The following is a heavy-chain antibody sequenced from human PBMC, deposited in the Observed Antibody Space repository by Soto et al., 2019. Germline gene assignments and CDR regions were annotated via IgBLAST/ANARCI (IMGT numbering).Heavy chain of an antibody. CDR2: IYYSGST. V-gene: IGHV4-39*01. Sequence: QLQLQESGPGLVKPSETLSLTCTVSGGSISSSSYYWGWIRQPPGKGLEWIGSIYYSGSTYYNPSLKGRVTISVDTSKNQFSLKLSSVTAADTAVYYCARLGVPATAIIPFLDYWGQGTLVTVSS. CDR3: ARLGVPATAIIPFLDY. CDR1: GGSISSSSYY. D-gene: IGHD2-21*02. J-gene: IGHJ4*02.